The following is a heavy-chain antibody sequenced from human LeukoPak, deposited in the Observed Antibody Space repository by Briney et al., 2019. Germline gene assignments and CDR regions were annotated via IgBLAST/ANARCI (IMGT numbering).Heavy chain of an antibody. V-gene: IGHV3-30*18. CDR2: ISYDGSNK. CDR3: AKDEFEGEVEKGYCSSTSCPPPFDS. Sequence: GGSLRLSCAASGFTFSSYGMHWVRQAPGKGLEWVAVISYDGSNKYYADSVKGRFTISRDNSKNTLYLQMNSLRAEDTAVYYCAKDEFEGEVEKGYCSSTSCPPPFDSWGQGTLVTVSS. D-gene: IGHD2-2*01. J-gene: IGHJ5*01. CDR1: GFTFSSYG.